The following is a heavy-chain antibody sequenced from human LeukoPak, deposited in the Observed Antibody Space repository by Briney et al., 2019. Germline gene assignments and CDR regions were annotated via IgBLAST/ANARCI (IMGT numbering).Heavy chain of an antibody. D-gene: IGHD6-13*01. CDR3: AKDGGSSCPDY. CDR2: IWYDGSNK. CDR1: GFTFSSYG. Sequence: GRSLRLSCAASGFTFSSYGMHWVRQAPGKGLEWVAVIWYDGSNKYYADSVKGRFTISRDNSKNTLYLQTNSLRAEDTAVYYCAKDGGSSCPDYWGQGTLVTVSS. V-gene: IGHV3-33*06. J-gene: IGHJ4*02.